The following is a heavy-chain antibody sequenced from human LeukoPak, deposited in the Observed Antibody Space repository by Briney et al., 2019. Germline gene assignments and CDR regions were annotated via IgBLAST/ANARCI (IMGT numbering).Heavy chain of an antibody. D-gene: IGHD2-21*02. CDR3: AREVKAYCGGDCYSARYYFDY. CDR2: ISAYNGNT. Sequence: ASVKVSCKASGYTFTSYGISCVRQAPGQGLEWMEWISAYNGNTNYAQKLQGRVTMTTDTSTSTAYMELRSLRSDDTAVYYCAREVKAYCGGDCYSARYYFDYWGQGTLVTVSS. J-gene: IGHJ4*02. V-gene: IGHV1-18*01. CDR1: GYTFTSYG.